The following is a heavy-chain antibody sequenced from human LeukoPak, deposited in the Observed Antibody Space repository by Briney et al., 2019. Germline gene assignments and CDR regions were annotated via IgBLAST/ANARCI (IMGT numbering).Heavy chain of an antibody. D-gene: IGHD3-22*01. V-gene: IGHV3-21*01. Sequence: GGSLRLSCAASGFTFSSYSMNWVRQAPGKGLEWVSSISIRGGTISNADSVKGRFTISRDNSKKSMYRQMNSLRAEDTAVYYCARDLYYYDSSGYPLAGDAFDIWGQGTMVTVSS. J-gene: IGHJ3*02. CDR1: GFTFSSYS. CDR2: ISIRGGTI. CDR3: ARDLYYYDSSGYPLAGDAFDI.